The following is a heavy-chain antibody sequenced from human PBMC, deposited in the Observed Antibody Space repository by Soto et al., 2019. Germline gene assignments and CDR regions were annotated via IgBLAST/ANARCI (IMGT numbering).Heavy chain of an antibody. D-gene: IGHD1-1*01. CDR3: AAGTYRDSYNY. V-gene: IGHV3-23*01. Sequence: HPGESLTLSCAASGVTFSSYAMSWVRQPPGKGLEWVSLFSGSGGDTYYADPVKGRLTISSDNSKNTLYLQMDSLGAEDTAVYYCAAGTYRDSYNYWGQGTLVTVSS. CDR2: FSGSGGDT. J-gene: IGHJ4*02. CDR1: GVTFSSYA.